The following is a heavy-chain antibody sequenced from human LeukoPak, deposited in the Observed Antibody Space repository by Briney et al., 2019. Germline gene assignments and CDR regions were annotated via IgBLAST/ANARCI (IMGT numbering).Heavy chain of an antibody. CDR2: IYNSGSP. CDR1: DGSITSYY. J-gene: IGHJ2*01. CDR3: ARDKGPYWYFDL. V-gene: IGHV4-59*01. Sequence: SETLSLTCTVSDGSITSYYWNWIRHPPGKGLERIGNIYNSGSPDYNPSLKSRVTISVNTSKNQISLKLSSVTAADTAVYYCARDKGPYWYFDLWGRGTLVTVSS.